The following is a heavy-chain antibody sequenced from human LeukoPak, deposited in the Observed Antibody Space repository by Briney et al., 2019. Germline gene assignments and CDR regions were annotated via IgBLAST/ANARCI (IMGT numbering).Heavy chain of an antibody. D-gene: IGHD3-22*01. CDR1: GYTFTSYG. CDR3: AREPEPNYESSGYDSGAFDI. CDR2: ISAYNGNT. V-gene: IGHV1-18*01. Sequence: ASVKVSCKASGYTFTSYGISWVRQAPGQGLEWIGWISAYNGNTNYAQKLQGRVTMTTDTSTSTAYMELRSLRSDDTAVYYCAREPEPNYESSGYDSGAFDIWGQGTMVTVSS. J-gene: IGHJ3*02.